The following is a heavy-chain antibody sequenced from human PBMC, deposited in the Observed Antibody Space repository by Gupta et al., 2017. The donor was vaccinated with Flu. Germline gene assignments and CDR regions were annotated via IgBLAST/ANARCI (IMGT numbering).Heavy chain of an antibody. J-gene: IGHJ6*02. Sequence: ASGFIFGDYGFAMNWVRQAPGKGLEWVGVIRSKVSGGTTEYAASVKARFTISRDDSKSIAYLQMNSLKTEDTGVYYCSGSTSSMDVWGQGTTVTVSS. D-gene: IGHD2-2*01. CDR1: GFIFGDYGFA. CDR2: IRSKVSGGTT. V-gene: IGHV3-49*04. CDR3: SGSTSSMDV.